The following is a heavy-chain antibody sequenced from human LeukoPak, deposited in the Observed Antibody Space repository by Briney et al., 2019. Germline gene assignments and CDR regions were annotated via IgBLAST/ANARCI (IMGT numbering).Heavy chain of an antibody. V-gene: IGHV4-34*01. D-gene: IGHD5-12*01. CDR2: INHSGST. CDR3: ARVYRSWLRTFGDWFDP. J-gene: IGHJ5*02. Sequence: PSETLSLTCAVYGGSFSGYYWSWIRQPPGKGLEWIGEINHSGSTNYNPSLKSRVTISVDTSKNQFSLKLSSVTAADTAVYYCARVYRSWLRTFGDWFDPWGQGTLVTVSS. CDR1: GGSFSGYY.